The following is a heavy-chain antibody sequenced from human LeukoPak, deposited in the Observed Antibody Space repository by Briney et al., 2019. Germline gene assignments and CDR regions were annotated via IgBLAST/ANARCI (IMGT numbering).Heavy chain of an antibody. CDR2: TNSDMSDM. CDR1: GFAFGTYW. CDR3: AGGVASRLLDY. V-gene: IGHV3-74*01. Sequence: PGGSLRLSCVASGFAFGTYWMHWVRQVPGQGLLWVARTNSDMSDMIYADSVKGRFIISRDNAKSTLFLQMNTLRLDDSAVYYCAGGVASRLLDYWGRGTLVTVSS. J-gene: IGHJ4*02. D-gene: IGHD4-11*01.